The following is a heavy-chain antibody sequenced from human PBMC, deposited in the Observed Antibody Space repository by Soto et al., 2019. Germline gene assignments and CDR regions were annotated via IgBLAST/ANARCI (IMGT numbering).Heavy chain of an antibody. CDR3: ARDYYDSRKQYYYGMDV. CDR1: GGSISSGGYY. Sequence: SETLFLTCTVSGGSISSGGYYWSWIRQQPGKGLEWIGYIYYSGSTYYNPSLKSRVTISVDTSKNQFSLKLSSVTAADTAVYYCARDYYDSRKQYYYGMDVWGQGTTVTVSS. V-gene: IGHV4-31*03. D-gene: IGHD3-22*01. CDR2: IYYSGST. J-gene: IGHJ6*02.